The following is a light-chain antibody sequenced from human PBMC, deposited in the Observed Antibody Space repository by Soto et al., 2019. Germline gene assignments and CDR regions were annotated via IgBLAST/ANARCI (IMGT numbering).Light chain of an antibody. J-gene: IGLJ1*01. Sequence: SVLTQPPSVSGAPGQRVTISCTGSSSNIGAGYDVHWYQQLPGTAPKLLIYGNSNRPSGVPDRFSGSKSGTSASLAITGLQAEDEADYYCQSYDSSLSVYVFGTGTKLT. V-gene: IGLV1-40*01. CDR1: SSNIGAGYD. CDR3: QSYDSSLSVYV. CDR2: GNS.